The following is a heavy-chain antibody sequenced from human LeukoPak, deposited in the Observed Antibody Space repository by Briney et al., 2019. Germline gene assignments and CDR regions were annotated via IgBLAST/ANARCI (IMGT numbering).Heavy chain of an antibody. J-gene: IGHJ4*02. CDR3: ARDGGYSGYGNYFDY. CDR1: GGSISSYY. CDR2: IYHSGST. Sequence: PSETLSLTCTVSGGSISSYYWSWIRQPPGKGLEWIGYIYHSGSTNYNPSLKSRVTISVDTSKNQFFLKLSSVTAADTAVYYCARDGGYSGYGNYFDYWGQGTLVTVSS. D-gene: IGHD5-12*01. V-gene: IGHV4-59*01.